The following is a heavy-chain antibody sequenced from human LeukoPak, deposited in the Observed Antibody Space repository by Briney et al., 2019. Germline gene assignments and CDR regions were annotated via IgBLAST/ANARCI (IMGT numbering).Heavy chain of an antibody. Sequence: PSETLSLTCAVYGGSFSGYYWNWIRQPPGKGLEWIGEINHSGSTNYNPSLRSRVTMSVDTSKNLFSLKLTSVTAADTALYYCATCRDEFGDYGFTSWGQGTLVTVSS. J-gene: IGHJ5*02. V-gene: IGHV4-34*01. D-gene: IGHD4-17*01. CDR2: INHSGST. CDR3: ATCRDEFGDYGFTS. CDR1: GGSFSGYY.